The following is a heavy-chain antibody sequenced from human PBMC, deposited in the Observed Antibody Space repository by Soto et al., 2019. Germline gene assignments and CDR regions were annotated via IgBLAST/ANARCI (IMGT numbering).Heavy chain of an antibody. CDR2: IYYSGST. J-gene: IGHJ4*02. CDR1: GGSISSYC. Sequence: PSETLSLTCTVSGGSISSYCWSWIRQPPGKGLEWIGYIYYSGSTNYNPSLKSRVTISVDTSKNQFSLKLSSVTAADTAVYYCARVTYYYDSSGYYLDYWGQGTLVTVSS. CDR3: ARVTYYYDSSGYYLDY. V-gene: IGHV4-59*01. D-gene: IGHD3-22*01.